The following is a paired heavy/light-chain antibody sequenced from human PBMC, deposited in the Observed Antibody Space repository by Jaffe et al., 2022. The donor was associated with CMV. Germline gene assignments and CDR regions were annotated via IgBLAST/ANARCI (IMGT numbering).Heavy chain of an antibody. Sequence: QLVESGGGLVQSGGSLRLSCGASGFTFKNYAMTWVRQSPGKGLEWVSSISPDGVYIYYADSVQGRFTTSRDNPQSTLYLQMHSLRAEDTAIYYCARQVWGVGVVVVGVATPFDAWGQGTLVTVSS. CDR1: GFTFKNYA. D-gene: IGHD2-15*01. CDR3: ARQVWGVGVVVVGVATPFDA. V-gene: IGHV3-23*04. J-gene: IGHJ4*02. CDR2: ISPDGVYI.
Light chain of an antibody. CDR2: GAS. J-gene: IGKJ4*01. Sequence: EIVMTQSPATLSVSPGEGATLSCRASQSVSNMLAWYHQRPGQAPRLLINGASSRATGVPARFSGSGSGTEFTLTISSLQSEDFGIYYCHQFNNWPLTFGGGTKVEIK. V-gene: IGKV3-15*01. CDR3: HQFNNWPLT. CDR1: QSVSNM.